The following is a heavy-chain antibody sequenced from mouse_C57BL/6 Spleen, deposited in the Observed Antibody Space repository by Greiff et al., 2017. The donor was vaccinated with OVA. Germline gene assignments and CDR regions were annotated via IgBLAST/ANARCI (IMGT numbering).Heavy chain of an antibody. Sequence: EVKRVESGGDLVKPGGSLKLSCAASGFTFSSYGMSWVRQTPDKRLEWVATISSGGSYTYYPDSVKGRFTISRDNAKNTLYLQMSSLKSEDTAMYYCARREDPDWYFDVWGTGTTVTVSS. CDR1: GFTFSSYG. CDR3: ARREDPDWYFDV. CDR2: ISSGGSYT. V-gene: IGHV5-6*02. J-gene: IGHJ1*03.